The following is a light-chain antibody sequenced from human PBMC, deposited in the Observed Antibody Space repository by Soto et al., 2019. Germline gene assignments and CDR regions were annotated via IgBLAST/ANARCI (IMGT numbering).Light chain of an antibody. CDR3: CSYAGSYTSRV. V-gene: IGLV2-11*01. Sequence: QSALTQPRSVSGSPGQSVTISCTGTSSDVGGYNYVSWYQQHPGKAPKLMIYVVSKRPSGVPDRFSGSKSGNTASLTISGLQAEDEADYYCCSYAGSYTSRVFGGGTKLTVL. CDR2: VVS. J-gene: IGLJ2*01. CDR1: SSDVGGYNY.